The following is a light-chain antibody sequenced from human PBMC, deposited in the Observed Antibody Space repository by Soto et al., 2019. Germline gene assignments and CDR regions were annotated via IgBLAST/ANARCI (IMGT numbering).Light chain of an antibody. J-gene: IGKJ1*01. CDR3: QQYNSYSQT. V-gene: IGKV1-5*01. CDR2: AAS. CDR1: RGISSW. Sequence: DIQMTQSPSTLSASVGDRVTITCRASRGISSWLAWYQQKPGKAPKLLIYAASSLESGVPSRFSGGGSGTEFTLTISSLQPDDFATYYCQQYNSYSQTFGQGTKVDI.